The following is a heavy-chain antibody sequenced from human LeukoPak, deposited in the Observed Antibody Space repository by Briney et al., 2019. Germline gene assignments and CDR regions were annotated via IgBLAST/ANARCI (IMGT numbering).Heavy chain of an antibody. V-gene: IGHV3-23*01. CDR1: GFTFSGSA. D-gene: IGHD3-22*01. Sequence: GGSLRLSCAASGFTFSGSAIHWVRQAPGKGLEWLALINTSGGSALYADSVKGRFTISRDNVNNTLYLQMNSLRTEDTAVYFCTRDYFPSYDSPFQHWGQGTLVTVSS. CDR2: INTSGGSA. J-gene: IGHJ1*01. CDR3: TRDYFPSYDSPFQH.